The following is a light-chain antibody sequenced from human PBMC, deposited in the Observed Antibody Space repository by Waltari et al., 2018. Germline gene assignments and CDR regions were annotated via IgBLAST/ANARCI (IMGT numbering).Light chain of an antibody. Sequence: DIQMTQSPSTLSASVGDRGTITCRASQSISSWLAWYQQKPGKGPKLLLYKASSLESGVPSRFRGSGSGTEFTLSISSLQPDEFANYYCQQYNSYSSYTFGQGTKLEIK. CDR2: KAS. CDR1: QSISSW. CDR3: QQYNSYSSYT. J-gene: IGKJ2*01. V-gene: IGKV1-5*03.